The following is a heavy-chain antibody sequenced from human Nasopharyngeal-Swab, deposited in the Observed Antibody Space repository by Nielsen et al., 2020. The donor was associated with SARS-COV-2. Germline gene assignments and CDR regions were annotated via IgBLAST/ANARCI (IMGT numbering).Heavy chain of an antibody. CDR2: TYYGSTWYD. Sequence: WIRQSPSGGLEWLGRTYYGSTWYDDFAVSVKGRIIINPDTSKNQFSLHLNSVTPEDTAVYYCARDRGTYSSVGTGYYFDYWGQGSLVTVSS. V-gene: IGHV6-1*01. J-gene: IGHJ4*02. D-gene: IGHD3/OR15-3a*01. CDR3: ARDRGTYSSVGTGYYFDY.